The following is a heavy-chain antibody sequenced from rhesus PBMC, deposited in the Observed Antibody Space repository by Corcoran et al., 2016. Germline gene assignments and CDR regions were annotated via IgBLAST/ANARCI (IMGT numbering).Heavy chain of an antibody. CDR1: GGSISSSY. Sequence: QLQLQESGPGLVKPSETLSVTCAVSGGSISSSYWSWIRQAPGKGLEWIGYIYGSDSSTNCNPSLKSRVTLSVDTSKNQLSLKLSSVTTADTAVYYCARDRGPGAYWGQGVLVTVSS. J-gene: IGHJ4*01. CDR2: IYGSDSST. CDR3: ARDRGPGAY. D-gene: IGHD3-9*01. V-gene: IGHV4-169*02.